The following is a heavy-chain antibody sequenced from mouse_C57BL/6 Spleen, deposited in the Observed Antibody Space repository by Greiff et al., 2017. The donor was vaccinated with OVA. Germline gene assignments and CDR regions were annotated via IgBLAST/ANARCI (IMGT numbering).Heavy chain of an antibody. Sequence: VQLQQSGPELVKPGASVKISCKASGYAFSSSWMNWVKQRPGKGLEWIGRIYPGDGDTNYNGKFKGKATLTADKSSSTAYMQLSSLTSEDSAVXFCARGGTTVVVHFDYWGQGTTLTVSS. CDR2: IYPGDGDT. CDR3: ARGGTTVVVHFDY. V-gene: IGHV1-82*01. D-gene: IGHD1-1*01. J-gene: IGHJ2*01. CDR1: GYAFSSSW.